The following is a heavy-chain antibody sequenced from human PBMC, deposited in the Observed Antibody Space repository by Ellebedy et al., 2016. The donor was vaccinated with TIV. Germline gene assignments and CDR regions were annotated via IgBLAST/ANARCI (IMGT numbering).Heavy chain of an antibody. CDR2: INPSGGGT. J-gene: IGHJ4*02. Sequence: AASVKVSCKASGYTFTSDLIHWVRQAPGQGLEWMGIINPSGGGTGYAQKFQGRVTMTRDTSASTVYMELSSLRSEDTAVYYCARDAAGNGGKLDYWGQGALVTVSS. CDR3: ARDAAGNGGKLDY. V-gene: IGHV1-46*01. D-gene: IGHD4-23*01. CDR1: GYTFTSDL.